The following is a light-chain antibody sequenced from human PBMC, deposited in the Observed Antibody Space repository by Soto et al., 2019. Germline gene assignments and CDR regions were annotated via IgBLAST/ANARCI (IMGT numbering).Light chain of an antibody. CDR3: QHYDSPPYT. J-gene: IGKJ2*01. Sequence: EIVLTQSQATLSWSPGERATLSCGASKTVSSSYLAWYQQKPGLAPSLLIYDASNKATGIPERFSGSGSGTDFTLTISRLEPDDCGVYYCQHYDSPPYTFGQGTTLEIK. V-gene: IGKV3D-20*01. CDR1: KTVSSSY. CDR2: DAS.